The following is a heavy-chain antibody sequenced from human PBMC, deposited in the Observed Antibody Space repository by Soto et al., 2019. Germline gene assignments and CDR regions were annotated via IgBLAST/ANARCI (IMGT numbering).Heavy chain of an antibody. CDR3: AKERATTTAFDY. Sequence: GGSLRLFCAASGFTFSRDGMSGVRQATGKGLEWVSLITDNGGSTYYADSVKGRFNIYRDNTKNTLFLQMNSLRAEDTAVYYCAKERATTTAFDYWGQGALVAAS. CDR1: GFTFSRDG. V-gene: IGHV3-23*01. CDR2: ITDNGGST. D-gene: IGHD4-17*01. J-gene: IGHJ4*02.